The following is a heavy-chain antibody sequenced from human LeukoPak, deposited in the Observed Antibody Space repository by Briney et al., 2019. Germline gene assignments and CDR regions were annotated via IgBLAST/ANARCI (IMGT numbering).Heavy chain of an antibody. V-gene: IGHV4-34*01. CDR3: ARRRYYYDSSGYYVDY. CDR2: INHSGST. CDR1: GGSISTYY. J-gene: IGHJ4*02. D-gene: IGHD3-22*01. Sequence: SETLSLTCTVSGGSISTYYWSWIRQPPGKGLEWIGKINHSGSTNYNPSLKSRVTISVDTSKNQFSLKLSSVTAADTAVYYCARRRYYYDSSGYYVDYWGQGTLVTVSS.